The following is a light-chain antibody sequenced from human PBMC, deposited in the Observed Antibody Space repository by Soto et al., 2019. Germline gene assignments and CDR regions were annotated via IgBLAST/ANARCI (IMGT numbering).Light chain of an antibody. V-gene: IGKV1-5*03. CDR2: EAS. CDR3: QQYENYPWT. CDR1: QRVSAW. Sequence: DIQMTQSPSTLSASAGDRVTITCRASQRVSAWLAWYQQRPGKAPRLLIYEASTLQSGVPSRFSGGGSGTEFTLTISILQPEDFATYYCQQYENYPWTFGQGTKVEIK. J-gene: IGKJ1*01.